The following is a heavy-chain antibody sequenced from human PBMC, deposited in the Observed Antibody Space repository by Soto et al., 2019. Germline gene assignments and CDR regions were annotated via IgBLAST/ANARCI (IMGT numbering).Heavy chain of an antibody. J-gene: IGHJ5*02. V-gene: IGHV3-9*01. Sequence: EVQLVESGGGLVQPGRSLRLSCSASGFTFEDFAMHWVRRVPGKGLEWVAGNRWNGEAVGYAASVKGRCTSSRDNDKKLLFLQMNSLRVDDTALYYCVKDGEAASPGWFDTWGQGTQVTVSA. CDR2: NRWNGEAV. CDR1: GFTFEDFA. CDR3: VKDGEAASPGWFDT. D-gene: IGHD6-6*01.